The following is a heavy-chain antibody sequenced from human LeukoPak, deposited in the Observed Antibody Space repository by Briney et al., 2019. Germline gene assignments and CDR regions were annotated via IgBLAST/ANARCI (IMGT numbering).Heavy chain of an antibody. J-gene: IGHJ4*02. CDR2: IKQDGSEK. CDR1: GFTFSSYW. Sequence: PGGSLRLSCAASGFTFSSYWMSWVRQAPGKGLEWVANIKQDGSEKYYVDSVKGRFTISSDNAKNSLYLQMNSLRAEDTAVYYCARGCTNGVCPLFDYWGQGTLVTVSS. V-gene: IGHV3-7*01. D-gene: IGHD2-8*01. CDR3: ARGCTNGVCPLFDY.